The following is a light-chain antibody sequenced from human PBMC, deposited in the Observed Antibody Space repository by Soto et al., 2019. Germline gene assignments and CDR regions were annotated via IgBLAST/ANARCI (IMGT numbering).Light chain of an antibody. J-gene: IGKJ1*01. CDR1: QSISSN. Sequence: MTQSPSTLFASVGDTVTITCRASQSISSNLAWYQQKPGQAPRLLIYGASTRATGIPARFSGSGSGTEFTLTISSLQSEDFAVYYCQQYNNWPTTFGQGTNVDI. CDR3: QQYNNWPTT. CDR2: GAS. V-gene: IGKV3-15*01.